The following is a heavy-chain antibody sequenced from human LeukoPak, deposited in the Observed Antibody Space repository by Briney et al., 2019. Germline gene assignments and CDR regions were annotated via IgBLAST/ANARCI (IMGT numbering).Heavy chain of an antibody. CDR3: AREWGGVVAY. CDR2: IYYSGST. J-gene: IGHJ4*02. V-gene: IGHV4-39*07. D-gene: IGHD2-2*01. CDR1: GGSISSTNYY. Sequence: SETLSLTCSVSGGSISSTNYYWGWIRQPPGKGLEWIGSIYYSGSTYYNPSLKSRVTISVDTSKNQFSLKLSSVTAADTAVYYCAREWGGVVAYWGQGTLVTVSS.